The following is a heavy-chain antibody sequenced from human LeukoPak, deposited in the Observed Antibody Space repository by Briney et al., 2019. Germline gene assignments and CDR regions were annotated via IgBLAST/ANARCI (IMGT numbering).Heavy chain of an antibody. J-gene: IGHJ4*02. CDR1: GFTFSNAW. CDR2: IKSKTDGGTT. Sequence: GGSLRLSCAASGFTFSNAWMRWVRQAPGKGREGVGRIKSKTDGGTTDYAAPVKGRFTIPRDDSKNTLYLQMNSLKTEDTAVYYCTPDQGAAGIAYWGQGTLVTVSS. CDR3: TPDQGAAGIAY. V-gene: IGHV3-15*01. D-gene: IGHD6-13*01.